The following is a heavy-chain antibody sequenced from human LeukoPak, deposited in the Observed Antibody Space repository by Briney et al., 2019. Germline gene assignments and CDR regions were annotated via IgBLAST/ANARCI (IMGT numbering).Heavy chain of an antibody. D-gene: IGHD6-6*01. J-gene: IGHJ4*02. CDR3: AKGSSRGNLFDY. V-gene: IGHV3-23*01. Sequence: PGGSLRLSCAASGFTFSSYAMSWVRQAPGKGLEWVSAISGSGGSTYYADSVKGRFTVSRDNSKNTLYLQMNSLRAEDTAVYYCAKGSSRGNLFDYWGQGTLVTVSS. CDR1: GFTFSSYA. CDR2: ISGSGGST.